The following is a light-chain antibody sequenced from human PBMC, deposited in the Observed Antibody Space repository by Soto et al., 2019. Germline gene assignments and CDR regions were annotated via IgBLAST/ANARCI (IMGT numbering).Light chain of an antibody. CDR2: DVS. Sequence: QSALTQPASVSGSPGQSITISCTGTSSDVGGYNYVSWYQQHPGKAPKLMIYDVSNRPSGVSNRFSGSKSGNTASLTISGLQAEDEADYFCSSYTPSSTLAVFGAGTKLTVL. CDR3: SSYTPSSTLAV. J-gene: IGLJ1*01. V-gene: IGLV2-14*01. CDR1: SSDVGGYNY.